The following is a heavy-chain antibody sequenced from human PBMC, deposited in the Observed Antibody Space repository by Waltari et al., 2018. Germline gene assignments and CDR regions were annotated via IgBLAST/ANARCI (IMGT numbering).Heavy chain of an antibody. Sequence: QVQLVQSGSELKKPGASVKVSCKAYGYTFTRYAMNWVLQAPGQGLDWMGWINTNTGNPTYAQGFTGRFVFSLDTSVSTAYLQISSLKAEDTAVYYCARPLDIVVVPAAMYYYYGMDVWGQGTTVTVSS. D-gene: IGHD2-2*01. V-gene: IGHV7-4-1*02. CDR1: GYTFTRYA. J-gene: IGHJ6*02. CDR3: ARPLDIVVVPAAMYYYYGMDV. CDR2: INTNTGNP.